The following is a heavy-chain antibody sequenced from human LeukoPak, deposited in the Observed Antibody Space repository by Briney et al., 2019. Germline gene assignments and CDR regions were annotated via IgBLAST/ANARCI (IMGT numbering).Heavy chain of an antibody. CDR1: GGTFSSYA. J-gene: IGHJ4*02. CDR2: IIPIFGTA. Sequence: GASVKVSCKASGGTFSSYAISWVRQAPGQGLEWMGGIIPIFGTANYAQKFQGRVTITTDESTSTAYMELSSLRSEDTAVYYCARVAASSVGARYYFDYWGQGTLVTVSP. V-gene: IGHV1-69*05. CDR3: ARVAASSVGARYYFDY. D-gene: IGHD1-26*01.